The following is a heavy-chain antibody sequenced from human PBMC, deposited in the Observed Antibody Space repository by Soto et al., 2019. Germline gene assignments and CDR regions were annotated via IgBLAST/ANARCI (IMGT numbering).Heavy chain of an antibody. D-gene: IGHD5-12*01. Sequence: ASVKVSCQGSGYTLTGHGISWVRQSPGQGLEWMGWISAYNGNTNYEKKLQGRATMTTDTSTRTAYMELRSLRSDDTAVYYCERETSGGYDCWFDPWGQGTLVPVSS. CDR1: GYTLTGHG. J-gene: IGHJ5*02. CDR2: ISAYNGNT. V-gene: IGHV1-18*04. CDR3: ERETSGGYDCWFDP.